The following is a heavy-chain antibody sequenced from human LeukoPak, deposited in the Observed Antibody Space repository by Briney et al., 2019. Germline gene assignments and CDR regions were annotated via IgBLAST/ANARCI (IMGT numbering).Heavy chain of an antibody. CDR1: GFTFSSYG. CDR3: AKTGGAYCGGDCYSS. J-gene: IGHJ4*02. V-gene: IGHV3-30*18. Sequence: PGGSLRLSCAASGFTFSSYGMHWVRQAPGKGLEWVAVISYDGSNKYYADCVKGRFTISRDNSKNTLYLQMNSLRAEDTAVYYCAKTGGAYCGGDCYSSWGQGTLVTVSS. D-gene: IGHD2-21*01. CDR2: ISYDGSNK.